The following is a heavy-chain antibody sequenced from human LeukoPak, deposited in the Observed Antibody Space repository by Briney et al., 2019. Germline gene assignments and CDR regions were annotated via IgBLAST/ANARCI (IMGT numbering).Heavy chain of an antibody. CDR3: ARRRDGYNPELDY. Sequence: GGSLRLSCAASGFTFSSYGMHWVRQPPGKGLEWMAVIFNDGSRKFHADSVKGRFTISRDNSKNTLYLQMASLTTEDTAVYYCARRRDGYNPELDYWGQGTLVTVSS. V-gene: IGHV3-30*03. J-gene: IGHJ4*02. CDR2: IFNDGSRK. D-gene: IGHD5-24*01. CDR1: GFTFSSYG.